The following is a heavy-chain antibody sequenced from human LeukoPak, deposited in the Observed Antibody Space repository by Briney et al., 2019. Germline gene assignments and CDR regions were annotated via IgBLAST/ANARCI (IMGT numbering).Heavy chain of an antibody. Sequence: GGSLRLSCAASGFTFSSYGMHWVRQAPGKGLEWVAFIRYDGSNKYYADSVKGRFTISRDNSKNTLYLQMNSLRAEDTAVYYCATLYSSTHRGFDYWGQGTLVTVSS. CDR2: IRYDGSNK. V-gene: IGHV3-30*02. CDR3: ATLYSSTHRGFDY. CDR1: GFTFSSYG. D-gene: IGHD6-13*01. J-gene: IGHJ4*02.